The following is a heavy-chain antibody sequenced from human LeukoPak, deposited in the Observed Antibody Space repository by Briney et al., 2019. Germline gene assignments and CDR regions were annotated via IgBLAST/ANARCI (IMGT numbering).Heavy chain of an antibody. D-gene: IGHD1-26*01. J-gene: IGHJ4*02. CDR3: ARDPRVAATRVDY. CDR2: ISAYNGDT. CDR1: GYTFTSYG. V-gene: IGHV1-18*01. Sequence: ASVKVPCKTSGYTFTSYGISWVRQAPGQGLEWMGWISAYNGDTNFAQKVQDRVTMTTDTSTSTAYMELRSLRSDDTAVYFCARDPRVAATRVDYWGQGTLVTVSS.